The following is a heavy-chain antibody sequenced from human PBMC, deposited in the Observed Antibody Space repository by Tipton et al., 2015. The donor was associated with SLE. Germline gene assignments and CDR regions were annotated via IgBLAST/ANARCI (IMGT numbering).Heavy chain of an antibody. CDR3: ARFQGRTDYFDY. Sequence: SLRLSCAASGFTVSSNYMTWVRQAPGKGLEWVSTIYTSGSTYYADSVKGRFTISRDTPKNTVSLQMNSLRAEDTAVYFCARFQGRTDYFDYRGQGTLVTVSS. D-gene: IGHD1-1*01. V-gene: IGHV3-53*01. CDR1: GFTVSSNY. J-gene: IGHJ4*02. CDR2: IYTSGST.